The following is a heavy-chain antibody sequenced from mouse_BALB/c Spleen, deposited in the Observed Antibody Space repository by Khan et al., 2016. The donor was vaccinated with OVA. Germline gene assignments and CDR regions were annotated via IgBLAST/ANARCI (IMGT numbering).Heavy chain of an antibody. CDR2: MSSGGSFT. D-gene: IGHD1-2*01. J-gene: IGHJ4*01. Sequence: EVELVESGGDLVKPGGSLKLSCAASGFIFSNYGMSWVRQTPDKRLEWVATMSSGGSFTYYPDSVKGRFTISRDNAKNTLYLQVNSRKSEDTAMYYCSRLITTSTGDYYGMDYWGQGTSVTVSS. CDR3: SRLITTSTGDYYGMDY. V-gene: IGHV5-6*01. CDR1: GFIFSNYG.